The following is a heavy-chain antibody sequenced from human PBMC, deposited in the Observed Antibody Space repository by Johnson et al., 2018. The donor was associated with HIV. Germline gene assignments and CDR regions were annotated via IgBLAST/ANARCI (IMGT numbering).Heavy chain of an antibody. CDR2: ISYDGSNK. CDR3: AKASDNRFAFDI. Sequence: QVQLVESGGGVVLPGRSLRLSCATSGFTFNKYNIHWVRQAPGKGLEWVAVISYDGSNKDYADSVKGRFTISRDNAKNSLYLQMNSLRAEDTALYYCAKASDNRFAFDIWGQGTMVTVSS. V-gene: IGHV3-30-3*01. CDR1: GFTFNKYN. D-gene: IGHD1-14*01. J-gene: IGHJ3*02.